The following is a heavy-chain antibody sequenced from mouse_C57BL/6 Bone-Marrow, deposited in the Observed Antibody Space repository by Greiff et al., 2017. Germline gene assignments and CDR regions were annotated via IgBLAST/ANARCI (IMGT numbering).Heavy chain of an antibody. CDR2: IHPNSGST. D-gene: IGHD1-1*01. Sequence: VQLQQPGAELVKPGASVKLSCKASGYTFTSYWMHWVKQRPGQGLAWIGMIHPNSGSTNYNEKFKSKAALTVDKSSRTAYMQLSSLTSEDSAVYYCARGYYGSLYCDDWGQGTTLTVSS. CDR3: ARGYYGSLYCDD. CDR1: GYTFTSYW. V-gene: IGHV1-64*01. J-gene: IGHJ2*01.